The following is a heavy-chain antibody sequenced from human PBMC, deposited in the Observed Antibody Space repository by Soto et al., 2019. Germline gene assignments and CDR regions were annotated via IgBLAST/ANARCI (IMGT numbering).Heavy chain of an antibody. V-gene: IGHV1-69*13. CDR2: IIPIFGTA. J-gene: IGHJ1*01. CDR3: ARGCSSTSCYSYTVYFQH. CDR1: GGTFSSYA. D-gene: IGHD2-2*01. Sequence: ASVKVSCKASGGTFSSYAISWVRQAPGQGLEWMGGIIPIFGTANYAQKFQGRVTITADESTSTAYMELSSLRSEDTAVYYCARGCSSTSCYSYTVYFQHWGQGTLVTVSS.